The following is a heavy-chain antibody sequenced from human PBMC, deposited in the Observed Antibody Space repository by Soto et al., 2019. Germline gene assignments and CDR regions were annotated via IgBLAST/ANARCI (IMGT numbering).Heavy chain of an antibody. J-gene: IGHJ5*02. CDR1: GGTFSSYA. V-gene: IGHV1-69*01. CDR2: IIPIFGTA. D-gene: IGHD1-26*01. Sequence: QVQLVQSGAEVKKPGSSVKVSCKASGGTFSSYAISWVRQAPGQGLEWMGGIIPIFGTANYAQKFQGRVTITEDESTSKSYMELSSLRSEEPAVYYCAREVGATLNWFDPWGQGTLVTVSS. CDR3: AREVGATLNWFDP.